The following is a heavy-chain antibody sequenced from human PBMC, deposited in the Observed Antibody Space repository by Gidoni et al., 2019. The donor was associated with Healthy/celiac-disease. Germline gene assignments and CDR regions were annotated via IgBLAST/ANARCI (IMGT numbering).Heavy chain of an antibody. Sequence: EVQLVESGGGLVKPGGSLRPSCAGSGFTFSSYSMNRVRQAPGKGLEWVSSISSSSSYISYADSVKGRFTISRDNAKNSLYLQMNSLRAEDTAVYYCARDLGYYYYGMDVWGQGTTVTVSS. CDR1: GFTFSSYS. CDR2: ISSSSSYI. J-gene: IGHJ6*02. V-gene: IGHV3-21*01. D-gene: IGHD7-27*01. CDR3: ARDLGYYYYGMDV.